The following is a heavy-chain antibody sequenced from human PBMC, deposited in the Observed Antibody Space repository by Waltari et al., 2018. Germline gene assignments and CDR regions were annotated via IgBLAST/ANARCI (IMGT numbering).Heavy chain of an antibody. CDR3: AREPRGYSYGHYWYFDL. Sequence: QVQLQESGPGLVKPSETLSLTCTVSGGSIGPDYWSWFRQPAGRRLEWIGHIHATGTIKFNPSLKSRVTMSLDRSKKQVSLMLTSVTAADTAVYYCAREPRGYSYGHYWYFDLWGRGTLVTVST. CDR2: IHATGTI. J-gene: IGHJ2*01. V-gene: IGHV4-4*07. D-gene: IGHD5-18*01. CDR1: GGSIGPDY.